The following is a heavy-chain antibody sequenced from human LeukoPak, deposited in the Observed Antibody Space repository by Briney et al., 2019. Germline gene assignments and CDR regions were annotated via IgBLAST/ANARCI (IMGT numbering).Heavy chain of an antibody. CDR1: EATFTNSW. Sequence: GESLKISCTGSEATFTNSWIGRVRQKPGKGLEWMAIIYPGDSETKYSPSFQGQVTISADRSINTAYLQWSSLKASDTAMYYCARQGLGGLTGCDYWGQGTLVTVSS. D-gene: IGHD3-16*01. V-gene: IGHV5-51*01. CDR3: ARQGLGGLTGCDY. J-gene: IGHJ4*02. CDR2: IYPGDSET.